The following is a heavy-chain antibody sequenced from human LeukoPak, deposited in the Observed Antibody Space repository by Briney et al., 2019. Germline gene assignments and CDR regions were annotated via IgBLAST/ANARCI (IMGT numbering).Heavy chain of an antibody. CDR2: IYNSGST. Sequence: SETLSLTCTVSGGSISSYYWIWLRQPPGKGLEWIGYIYNSGSTNYNPSLKSRFTISVDTSKNQFSLKLSSVTAADTAVYYCARRGYSGLATDVGGQGTTVTVSS. CDR3: ARRGYSGLATDV. D-gene: IGHD5-12*01. V-gene: IGHV4-4*09. CDR1: GGSISSYY. J-gene: IGHJ6*02.